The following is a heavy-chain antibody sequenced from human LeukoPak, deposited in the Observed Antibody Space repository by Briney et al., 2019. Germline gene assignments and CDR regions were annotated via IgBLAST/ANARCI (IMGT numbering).Heavy chain of an antibody. J-gene: IGHJ4*02. CDR3: ARDPELGAFDY. CDR1: GFTFSNYA. V-gene: IGHV3-30-3*01. D-gene: IGHD7-27*01. Sequence: PGGSLRLSCAASGFTFSNYAMHWVRQAPGKGLEWVAVISYDGSNKYYADSVKGRFTISRGNSKNTLYLQMNSLRAEDTAVYYCARDPELGAFDYWGQGTLVTVSS. CDR2: ISYDGSNK.